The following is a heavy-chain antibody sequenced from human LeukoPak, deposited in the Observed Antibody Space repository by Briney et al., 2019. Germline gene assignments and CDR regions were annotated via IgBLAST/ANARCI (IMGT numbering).Heavy chain of an antibody. D-gene: IGHD1-1*01. Sequence: SETLSLTCAVSGGSFSDYSWSWIRQPPGKGLEWIGEKNPSGGTNHNPSLMSRVIMSVDTSKNQFSLTVTSVTAADTAVYYCARGSGINLDAFDIWGQGTMVTVSS. CDR1: GGSFSDYS. J-gene: IGHJ3*02. CDR2: KNPSGGT. V-gene: IGHV4-34*01. CDR3: ARGSGINLDAFDI.